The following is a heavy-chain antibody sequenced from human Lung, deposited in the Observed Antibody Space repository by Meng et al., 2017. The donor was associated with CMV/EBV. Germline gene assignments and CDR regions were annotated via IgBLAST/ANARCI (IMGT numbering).Heavy chain of an antibody. J-gene: IGHJ4*02. CDR1: GGSISSSGYY. CDR3: GREALSIAVASTDH. Sequence: QPQLQESGPGLVRPSETLSLTCTVPGGSISSSGYYWGWIRQPPGKGLEWIGSIHYRGSTYYNPSLKGRVTISVDTSKNQFSLKVNSVTAADTAVYYCGREALSIAVASTDHWGQGTLVTVSS. V-gene: IGHV4-39*07. D-gene: IGHD6-19*01. CDR2: IHYRGST.